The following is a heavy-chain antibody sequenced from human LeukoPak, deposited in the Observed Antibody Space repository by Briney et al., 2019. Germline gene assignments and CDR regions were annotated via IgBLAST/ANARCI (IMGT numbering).Heavy chain of an antibody. CDR2: IYPADSDT. Sequence: GESLKISCKGSGYDFTSYWIVWVRQMLGKGLEWMGIIYPADSDTRYSPSLQGQVTISADKSISTAYLQWSSLKASDTAMYYCARQHDSSGYYLIDYWGQGTLVTVSS. J-gene: IGHJ4*02. CDR1: GYDFTSYW. D-gene: IGHD3-22*01. CDR3: ARQHDSSGYYLIDY. V-gene: IGHV5-51*01.